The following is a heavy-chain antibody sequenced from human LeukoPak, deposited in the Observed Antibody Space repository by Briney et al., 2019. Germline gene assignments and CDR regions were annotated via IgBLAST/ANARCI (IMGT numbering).Heavy chain of an antibody. V-gene: IGHV3-23*01. D-gene: IGHD6-19*01. J-gene: IGHJ4*02. CDR1: GFTFSSYA. CDR3: ARLKAVAGMNLPTDY. Sequence: GGSLRLSCAASGFTFSSYAMSWVRQAPGKGLEWVSGFSVSDGITYYADSVKGRFTISRDNSKNTLYLHMNSLRAEDTAVYYCARLKAVAGMNLPTDYWGQGTLVTVSS. CDR2: FSVSDGIT.